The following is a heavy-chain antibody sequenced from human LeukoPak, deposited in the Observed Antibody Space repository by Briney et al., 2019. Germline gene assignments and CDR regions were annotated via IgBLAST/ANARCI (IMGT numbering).Heavy chain of an antibody. V-gene: IGHV4-39*01. Sequence: SSETLSHTCTVSGGSISISSYYWGWIRQPPGKGLEWTGSIYYSGSTYYNPSLKSRVTISVDTSKNQFSLKLSSVTAADTAVYYCARHRGASINWFDPWGQGTLVTVSS. D-gene: IGHD3-10*01. J-gene: IGHJ5*02. CDR1: GGSISISSYY. CDR2: IYYSGST. CDR3: ARHRGASINWFDP.